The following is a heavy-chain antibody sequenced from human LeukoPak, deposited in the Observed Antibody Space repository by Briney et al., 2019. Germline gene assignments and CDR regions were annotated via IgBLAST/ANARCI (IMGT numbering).Heavy chain of an antibody. Sequence: XGSLRLSCAASGFTFSTSGMHWVRQAPGKGLEWVVFIPSDRSNKYYADSVKGRFTISRDNAKNSLYLQMNSLRAEDTALYHCARDKNYGDYEKYFDYWGQGTLVTVSS. J-gene: IGHJ4*02. V-gene: IGHV3-30*02. CDR3: ARDKNYGDYEKYFDY. CDR1: GFTFSTSG. D-gene: IGHD4-17*01. CDR2: IPSDRSNK.